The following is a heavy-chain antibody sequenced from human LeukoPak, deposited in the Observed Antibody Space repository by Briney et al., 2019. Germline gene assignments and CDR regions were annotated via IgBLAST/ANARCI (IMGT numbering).Heavy chain of an antibody. CDR3: ARMKRSGVRAYYCDS. Sequence: SQTLSLTCTVSGDSISTADYYWGWIRQHPGKGLEWIGYIFHSGSTYYNPSLKGRATLSVDTSKNRFSLILSSVTAADTAIYYCARMKRSGVRAYYCDSWGRGTLVTVSS. V-gene: IGHV4-30-4*08. CDR1: GDSISTADYY. CDR2: IFHSGST. D-gene: IGHD3-3*01. J-gene: IGHJ4*02.